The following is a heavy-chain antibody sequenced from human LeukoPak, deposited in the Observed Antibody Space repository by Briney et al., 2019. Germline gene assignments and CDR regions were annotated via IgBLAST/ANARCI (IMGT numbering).Heavy chain of an antibody. Sequence: QSGGSLRLSCKASGFTFGDYAMSWVRQAPGKGLEWVGFIRSKAYGGTTEYAASVKGRFTISRDDSKSIAYLQMNSLKTEDTAVYYCTSTATADYDILTGYFASFDYWGQGTLVTVSS. J-gene: IGHJ4*02. D-gene: IGHD3-9*01. CDR3: TSTATADYDILTGYFASFDY. CDR1: GFTFGDYA. CDR2: IRSKAYGGTT. V-gene: IGHV3-49*04.